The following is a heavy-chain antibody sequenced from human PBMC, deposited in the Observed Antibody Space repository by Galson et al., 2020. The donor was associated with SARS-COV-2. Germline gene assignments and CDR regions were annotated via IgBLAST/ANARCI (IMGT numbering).Heavy chain of an antibody. J-gene: IGHJ3*02. CDR2: IYYSGST. CDR3: AGVRTTMIVVVITSDAFDI. D-gene: IGHD3-22*01. CDR1: GGSISSGGYY. Sequence: ETSETLSLTCTVSGGSISSGGYYWSWIRQHPGKGLEWIGYIYYSGSTYYNPSLKSRVTISVDTSKNQFSLKPSSVTAADTAVYYCAGVRTTMIVVVITSDAFDIWGQGTMVTVSS. V-gene: IGHV4-31*03.